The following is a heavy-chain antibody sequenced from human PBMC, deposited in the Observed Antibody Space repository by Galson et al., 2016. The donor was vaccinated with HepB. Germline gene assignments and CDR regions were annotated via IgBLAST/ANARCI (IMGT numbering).Heavy chain of an antibody. J-gene: IGHJ3*02. D-gene: IGHD1-26*01. CDR2: INPNSGGT. V-gene: IGHV1-2*04. CDR3: ARDNSGAFDI. Sequence: GWINPNSGGTKYAQKFQGWVTMTRDTSISTAYMELSRLTSDDTAVYYCARDNSGAFDIWGQGTMVTVSS.